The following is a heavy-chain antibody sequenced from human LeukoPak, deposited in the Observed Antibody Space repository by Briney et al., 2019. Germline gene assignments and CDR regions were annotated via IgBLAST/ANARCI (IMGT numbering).Heavy chain of an antibody. CDR1: GGSFSGYY. CDR3: ARGLEQQLVLFDC. CDR2: INHSGST. D-gene: IGHD6-13*01. V-gene: IGHV4-34*01. Sequence: SETLSLTCAVYGGSFSGYYWSWIRQPPGKGLEWIGEINHSGSTNYNPSLKSRVTISVDTSKNQFSLKLSSVTAADTAVYYCARGLEQQLVLFDCWGQGTLVTVSS. J-gene: IGHJ4*02.